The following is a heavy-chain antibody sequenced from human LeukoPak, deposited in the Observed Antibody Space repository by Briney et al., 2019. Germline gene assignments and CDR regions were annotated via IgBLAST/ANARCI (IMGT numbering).Heavy chain of an antibody. Sequence: PEGSLRLSCVGSGFSFSSFAMSWVRQAPGKGLEWVSTISGGGSYTYFADSVKGRFTVSRDDSKSMHFLQMNSLRPEDTALYFCAKRITVSAGYYLDSWGRGTLVTVSS. J-gene: IGHJ4*02. CDR3: AKRITVSAGYYLDS. D-gene: IGHD6-19*01. CDR2: ISGGGSYT. CDR1: GFSFSSFA. V-gene: IGHV3-23*01.